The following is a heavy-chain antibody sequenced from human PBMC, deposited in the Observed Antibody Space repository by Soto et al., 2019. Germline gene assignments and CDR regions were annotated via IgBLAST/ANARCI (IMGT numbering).Heavy chain of an antibody. CDR2: ISSSSSTI. CDR1: GFTFSSYS. V-gene: IGHV3-48*02. Sequence: GGSLRLSCAASGFTFSSYSMNWVRQAPGKGLEWVSYISSSSSTIYYADSVKGRFTISRDNAKNSLYLQMNSLRDEDTAVYYCARGPSITMIVVVIDYWGQGTLVTVSS. D-gene: IGHD3-22*01. CDR3: ARGPSITMIVVVIDY. J-gene: IGHJ4*02.